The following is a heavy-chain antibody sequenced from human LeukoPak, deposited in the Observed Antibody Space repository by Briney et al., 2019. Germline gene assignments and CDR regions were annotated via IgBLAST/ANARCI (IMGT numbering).Heavy chain of an antibody. J-gene: IGHJ4*02. V-gene: IGHV4-4*07. CDR3: ARASDYDFWSGYVFDY. CDR1: GGSISSYY. Sequence: PSETLSLTCTVSGGSISSYYWSWIRQPAGKGLEWIGRIYTSGSTNYNPSLKSRVTMSVDTSKNQFSLKLSSVTAADTAVYYCARASDYDFWSGYVFDYWAQGTLVTVSS. CDR2: IYTSGST. D-gene: IGHD3-3*01.